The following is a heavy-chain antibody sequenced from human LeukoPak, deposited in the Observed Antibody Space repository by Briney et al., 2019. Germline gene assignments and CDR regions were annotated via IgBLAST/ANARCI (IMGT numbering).Heavy chain of an antibody. CDR2: IYTSGST. Sequence: SETLSLTCTVSGGSISSYDWSWIRQPAGKGLEWIGRIYTSGSTNYNPSLKSRVTMSVDTSKNQFSLKLSSVTAADTAVYYCARDPNPTENWYFDLWGRGTLVTVSS. CDR1: GGSISSYD. D-gene: IGHD2-21*02. J-gene: IGHJ2*01. V-gene: IGHV4-4*07. CDR3: ARDPNPTENWYFDL.